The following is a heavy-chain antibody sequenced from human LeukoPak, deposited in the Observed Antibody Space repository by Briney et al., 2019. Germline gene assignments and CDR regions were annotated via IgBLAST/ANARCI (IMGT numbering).Heavy chain of an antibody. V-gene: IGHV3-23*01. Sequence: PGGSLRLSCAASGFTFSSYAMSWVRQAPGKGLEWVSAISGSGGSTYYADSVKGRFTISRDNAKNLLYLQMNSLRAEDTAVYYCAGGQGYLIQLWGQGTLVTVSS. D-gene: IGHD2-15*01. CDR2: ISGSGGST. CDR1: GFTFSSYA. J-gene: IGHJ4*02. CDR3: AGGQGYLIQL.